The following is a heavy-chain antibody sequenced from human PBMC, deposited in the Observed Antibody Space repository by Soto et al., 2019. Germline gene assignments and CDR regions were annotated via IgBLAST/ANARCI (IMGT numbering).Heavy chain of an antibody. Sequence: PGGSLRLSCAASGFTFSSYSMKWVRQAPGRGLVWVTYISSSSSTIYYADSVKGRFTSSRDNAKNSLYLQMNSLRAEDTAVYYCARPPCRCSGGSCYYMDVWGKGTTVTVS. CDR1: GFTFSSYS. CDR3: ARPPCRCSGGSCYYMDV. CDR2: ISSSSSTI. V-gene: IGHV3-48*01. J-gene: IGHJ6*03. D-gene: IGHD2-15*01.